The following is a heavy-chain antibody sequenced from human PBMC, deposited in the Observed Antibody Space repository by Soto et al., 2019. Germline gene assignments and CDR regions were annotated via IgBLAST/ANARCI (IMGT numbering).Heavy chain of an antibody. J-gene: IGHJ5*02. V-gene: IGHV3-23*01. Sequence: DGQLLESGGGLGRSGGSLRLSCVGSGFTFSNYAMSWVRQAPGKGLEWVSGISESGGSTHYADSVRGRFAISRDNSKNTVYLQMNSLRAEDTAVYYCAKDLVAAAASWGQGTLVTVSS. CDR3: AKDLVAAAAS. CDR2: ISESGGST. CDR1: GFTFSNYA. D-gene: IGHD6-13*01.